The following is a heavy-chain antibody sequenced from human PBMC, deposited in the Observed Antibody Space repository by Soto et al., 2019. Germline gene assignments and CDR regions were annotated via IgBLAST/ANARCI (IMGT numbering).Heavy chain of an antibody. CDR2: IIPILGIA. CDR1: GGTFSSYT. V-gene: IGHV1-69*08. Sequence: QVQLVQSGAEVKKPGSSVKVSCKASGGTFSSYTISWVRQAPGQGLEWMGRIIPILGIANYAQKFQGRVTITADKSTSTAYMELSSLRSEDTAVYYWARETGTKDFDYWGQGTLVTVSS. D-gene: IGHD1-1*01. CDR3: ARETGTKDFDY. J-gene: IGHJ4*02.